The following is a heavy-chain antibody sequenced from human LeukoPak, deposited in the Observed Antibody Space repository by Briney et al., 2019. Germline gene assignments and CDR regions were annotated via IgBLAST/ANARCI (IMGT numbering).Heavy chain of an antibody. CDR3: VRDYYDSRGEAFDI. CDR1: GDSIGSHY. D-gene: IGHD3-22*01. J-gene: IGHJ3*02. V-gene: IGHV4-59*11. CDR2: IFYVGST. Sequence: SETLSLTCTVSGDSIGSHYWSWIRQPPGKGLEWIGYIFYVGSTNYNPSLKSRVTISVDTSKNQFSPKLNSVTAADTAVYYCVRDYYDSRGEAFDIWGQGTMVTVSS.